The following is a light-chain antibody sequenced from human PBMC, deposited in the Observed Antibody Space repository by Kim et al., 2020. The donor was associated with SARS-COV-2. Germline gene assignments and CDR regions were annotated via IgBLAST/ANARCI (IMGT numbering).Light chain of an antibody. Sequence: DSVMTQSPLSLPVTPGEPASISCRSSQSLLHSNGNNYLSWYVHKPGQSPQLLIYVASNRASGVPDRFSGSGSGTDFTLKISRVEAEDVGVYYCMQSLQAPWTFGPGTKLEIK. CDR1: QSLLHSNGNNY. CDR2: VAS. CDR3: MQSLQAPWT. J-gene: IGKJ1*01. V-gene: IGKV2-28*01.